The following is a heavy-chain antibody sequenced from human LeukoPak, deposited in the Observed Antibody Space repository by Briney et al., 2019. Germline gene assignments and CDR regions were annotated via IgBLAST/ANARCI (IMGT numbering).Heavy chain of an antibody. V-gene: IGHV4-34*01. J-gene: IGHJ4*02. CDR3: SSTNFYLEY. Sequence: SETLSLTYTVSGASFSAYWWSWVRQPPGKGLEWIGEINHSGNANYNPSLKSRVTISVDTSKNQFSLKLSSVTASDTAVYYCSSTNFYLEYWGLGSLVTVSS. D-gene: IGHD2-2*01. CDR2: INHSGNA. CDR1: GASFSAYW.